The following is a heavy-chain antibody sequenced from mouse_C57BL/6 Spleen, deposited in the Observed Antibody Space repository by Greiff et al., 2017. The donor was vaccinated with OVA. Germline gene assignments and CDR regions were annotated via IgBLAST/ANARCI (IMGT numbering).Heavy chain of an antibody. CDR1: GYTFTSYW. Sequence: QVQLQQPGAELVMPGASVKLSCKASGYTFTSYWMHWVKQRPGQGLEWIGEIDPSDSYTNYNQKFKGKSTLTVDKSSSTAYMQLSSLTSEDAAVYYCARGYYSNHEGVGFDYWGQGTTLTVSS. J-gene: IGHJ2*01. V-gene: IGHV1-69*01. CDR2: IDPSDSYT. CDR3: ARGYYSNHEGVGFDY. D-gene: IGHD2-5*01.